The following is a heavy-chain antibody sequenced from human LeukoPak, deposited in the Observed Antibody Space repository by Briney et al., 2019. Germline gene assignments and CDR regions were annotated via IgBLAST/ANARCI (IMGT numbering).Heavy chain of an antibody. Sequence: SETLSLTCTVSGGSISSGDYYWSWIRQPPGKGLEWIGYIYYSGSTYYNPSLKSRVTISVDTSKNQFSLKLSSVTAADTAVYYCASGGCSGGSCYSEPLDYWGQGTLVTVSS. CDR3: ASGGCSGGSCYSEPLDY. V-gene: IGHV4-30-4*01. CDR1: GGSISSGDYY. CDR2: IYYSGST. D-gene: IGHD2-15*01. J-gene: IGHJ4*02.